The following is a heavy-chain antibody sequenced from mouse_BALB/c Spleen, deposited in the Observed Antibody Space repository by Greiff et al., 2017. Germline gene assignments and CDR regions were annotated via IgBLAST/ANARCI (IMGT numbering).Heavy chain of an antibody. CDR1: GFTFSSYT. V-gene: IGHV5-12-2*01. CDR3: ARHGTGTGFAY. D-gene: IGHD4-1*01. CDR2: ISNGGGST. J-gene: IGHJ3*01. Sequence: VQLKESGGGLVQPGGSLKLSCAASGFTFSSYTMSWVRQTPEKRLEWVAYISNGGGSTYYPDTVKGRFTISRDNAKNTLYLQMSSLKSEDTAMYYCARHGTGTGFAYWGQGTLVTVSA.